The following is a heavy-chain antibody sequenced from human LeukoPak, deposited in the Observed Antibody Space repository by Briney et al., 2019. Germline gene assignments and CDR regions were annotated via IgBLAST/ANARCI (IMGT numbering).Heavy chain of an antibody. CDR2: IYYSGST. Sequence: SEALSLTCAVYGGSFSGYYWSWIRQPPGKGLEWIGYIYYSGSTNYNPSLKSRVTISVDTSKNQFSLKLSSVTAADTAVYYCATNQNINYYYYYMDVWGKGTTVTVSS. D-gene: IGHD2/OR15-2a*01. J-gene: IGHJ6*03. V-gene: IGHV4-59*01. CDR1: GGSFSGYY. CDR3: ATNQNINYYYYYMDV.